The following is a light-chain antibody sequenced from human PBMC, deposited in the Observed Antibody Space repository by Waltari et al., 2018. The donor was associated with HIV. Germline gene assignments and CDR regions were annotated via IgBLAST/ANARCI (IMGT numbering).Light chain of an antibody. J-gene: IGKJ1*01. V-gene: IGKV1-5*03. Sequence: IHMTQSPSTLSASVGDRLPFTCRASHSIRNYLAWYQQQPGKAPKLLINKASTLESGVPPRFSGSGSGTEFTLSISSLQPDDFATYYCQQHSTYPWTFGQGTKVEIK. CDR3: QQHSTYPWT. CDR2: KAS. CDR1: HSIRNY.